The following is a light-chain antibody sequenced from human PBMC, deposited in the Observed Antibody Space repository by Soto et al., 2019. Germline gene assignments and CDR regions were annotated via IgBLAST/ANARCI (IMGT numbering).Light chain of an antibody. V-gene: IGKV1-17*01. CDR1: QVIGNPY. Sequence: IHMAQSPSSLSASFGDGVTVTFRASQVIGNPYIGWYQQRVGKAPKRLIYAASSLQSGVPSRFSGSGSGTEFTLTISGLQPEDFATYYCLQHNSYPRTFGQGTKVDIK. CDR2: AAS. CDR3: LQHNSYPRT. J-gene: IGKJ1*01.